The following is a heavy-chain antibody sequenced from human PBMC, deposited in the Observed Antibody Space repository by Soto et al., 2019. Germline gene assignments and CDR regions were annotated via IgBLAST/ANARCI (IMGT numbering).Heavy chain of an antibody. CDR2: ISATGGGT. D-gene: IGHD3-16*01. Sequence: GGALRLSCAASGFKFSNYAMSWVRQAPGKGLEWVSLISATGGGTYYADSVKGRFTISRDNSHNTLYLQVHSLTAEDTAVYYCAKDRRAGGNSAFYFDFWGQGAQVTVSS. J-gene: IGHJ4*02. V-gene: IGHV3-23*01. CDR1: GFKFSNYA. CDR3: AKDRRAGGNSAFYFDF.